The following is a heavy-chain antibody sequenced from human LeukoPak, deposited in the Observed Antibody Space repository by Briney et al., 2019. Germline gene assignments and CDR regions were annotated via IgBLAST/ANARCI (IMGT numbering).Heavy chain of an antibody. CDR3: ARGGGYAWDY. J-gene: IGHJ4*02. CDR2: IKQDGSEK. V-gene: IGHV3-7*01. D-gene: IGHD5-12*01. CDR1: GFTFSSYG. Sequence: GGSLRLSCATSGFTFSSYGMNWVRQAPGKGLEWVANIKQDGSEKYYVDSVKGRFTISRDNAKNSLYLQMNSLRADDTAVYYCARGGGYAWDYWGQGTLVTVSS.